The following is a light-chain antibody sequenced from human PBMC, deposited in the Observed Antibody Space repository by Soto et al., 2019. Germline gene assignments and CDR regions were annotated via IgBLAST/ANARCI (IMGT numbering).Light chain of an antibody. CDR1: SSDVGGYNY. CDR3: SSYTSSSTRV. CDR2: EVS. V-gene: IGLV2-14*01. Sequence: QSVLTQPASVSGSPGQSITISCTGTSSDVGGYNYVSWYQQHPGKAPKLMIYEVSNRPSGVSNRFSGSKSGNTASLTISGLQAEDEADYYCSSYTSSSTRVFGGGPNVTVL. J-gene: IGLJ3*02.